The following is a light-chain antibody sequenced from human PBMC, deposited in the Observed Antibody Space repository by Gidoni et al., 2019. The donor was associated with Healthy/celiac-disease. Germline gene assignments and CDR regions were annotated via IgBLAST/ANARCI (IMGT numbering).Light chain of an antibody. Sequence: SYELTQPPSVSVSPGQTASNTCSGDKLGDKYACWYQQKPGQSPVLVIYQDSTRPSGIPERFSGSNSGNTATLTISGTQAMDEADYYCQAWDSSTGVFGGGTKLTVL. CDR1: KLGDKY. V-gene: IGLV3-1*01. CDR2: QDS. J-gene: IGLJ2*01. CDR3: QAWDSSTGV.